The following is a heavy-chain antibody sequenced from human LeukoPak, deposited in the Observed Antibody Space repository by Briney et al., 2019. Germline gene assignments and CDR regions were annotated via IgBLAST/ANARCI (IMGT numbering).Heavy chain of an antibody. J-gene: IGHJ6*03. CDR2: VYLTGSP. Sequence: SQTLSLTRTVSGDSLRINNYYWGWVCPPPGKGLEWIVTVYLTGSPYYNPSLKSRVTISVDTSKTQFSLTLSSVTAADTAVYFCARHLVVPARTSYYYYMDVWGKGTTVTVSS. D-gene: IGHD2-15*01. CDR1: GDSLRINNYY. V-gene: IGHV4-39*01. CDR3: ARHLVVPARTSYYYYMDV.